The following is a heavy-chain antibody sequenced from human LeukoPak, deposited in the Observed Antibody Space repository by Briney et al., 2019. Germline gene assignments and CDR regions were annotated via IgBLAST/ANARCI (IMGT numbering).Heavy chain of an antibody. CDR1: GFTFSSYG. CDR2: IWYDGSKK. Sequence: PGRSLRLSCAASGFTFSSYGMHWVRQAPGKGLEWVALIWYDGSKKFYTDSVKGRFTISRDNSKNTLYVQMNSLRAEDTAVYYCAKGGVSDSGSWYGDYFDYWGQGTLVTVSS. V-gene: IGHV3-33*06. CDR3: AKGGVSDSGSWYGDYFDY. J-gene: IGHJ4*02. D-gene: IGHD6-13*01.